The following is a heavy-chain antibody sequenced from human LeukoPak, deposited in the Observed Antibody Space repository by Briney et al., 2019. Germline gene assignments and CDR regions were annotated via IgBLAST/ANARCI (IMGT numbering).Heavy chain of an antibody. CDR3: ARDPSPHSDIAARPSRYYYYGMDV. CDR2: IYYSGST. V-gene: IGHV4-31*11. CDR1: GGSISSGGYY. Sequence: SGTLSLTCAVPGGSISSGGYYWSWIRQHPGKGLEWIGYIYYSGSTYYNPSLKSRVTISVDTSKNQFSLKLSSVTAADTAVYYCARDPSPHSDIAARPSRYYYYGMDVWGQGTTVTVSS. J-gene: IGHJ6*02. D-gene: IGHD6-6*01.